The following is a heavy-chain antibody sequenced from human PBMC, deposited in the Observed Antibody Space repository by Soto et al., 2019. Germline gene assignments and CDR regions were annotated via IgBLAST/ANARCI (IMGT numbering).Heavy chain of an antibody. CDR2: MNPNSGNT. CDR1: GYTFTNYD. V-gene: IGHV1-8*01. Sequence: QVQLVQSGAEVKKPGASVKVSCKASGYTFTNYDINWVRQATGQGLEWMGWMNPNSGNTGYAQKLQGRVTMTGNTTMSTASMELSSLRSEDTAVYSFARCPMSCTSSSCPYVFDYWAQGTLVTVSS. D-gene: IGHD2-2*01. CDR3: ARCPMSCTSSSCPYVFDY. J-gene: IGHJ4*02.